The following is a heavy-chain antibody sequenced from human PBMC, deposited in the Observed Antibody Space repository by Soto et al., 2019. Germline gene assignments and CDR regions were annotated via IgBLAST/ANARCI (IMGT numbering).Heavy chain of an antibody. D-gene: IGHD3-10*01. J-gene: IGHJ4*02. V-gene: IGHV3-23*01. CDR3: AKVPIYYGPGSYFDY. Sequence: EVQVLESGGGLVQPGGSLRLSCAASGFTFSNYAMSWVRQAPGKGLEWVSTISGSGDTTPYADSVKGRFTISRDNSKNTLYLQNDSLRAEDTAVYFCAKVPIYYGPGSYFDYWGQGTLVTVSS. CDR2: ISGSGDTT. CDR1: GFTFSNYA.